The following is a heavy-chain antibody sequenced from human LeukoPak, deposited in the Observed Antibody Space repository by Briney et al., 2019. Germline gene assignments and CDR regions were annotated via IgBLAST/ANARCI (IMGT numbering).Heavy chain of an antibody. CDR1: GYIFTAHY. J-gene: IGHJ4*02. CDR2: INPNNGVT. D-gene: IGHD3-22*01. V-gene: IGHV1-2*02. Sequence: ASVKVSCKASGYIFTAHYIHWVRQAPGQGLEWMGWINPNNGVTNYAQKFQGRVTMTRDTSISTAYMELSRLRSDDTAVYYCARGYAYYDSSGYLGYWGQGTLVTVSS. CDR3: ARGYAYYDSSGYLGY.